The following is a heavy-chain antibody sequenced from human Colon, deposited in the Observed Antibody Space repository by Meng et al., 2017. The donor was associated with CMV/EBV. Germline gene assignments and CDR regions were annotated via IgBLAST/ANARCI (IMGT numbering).Heavy chain of an antibody. J-gene: IGHJ3*02. Sequence: GESLKISCAGSGFTFNHYDMHWVRQGKGKGLEWVSGIGTTADTYYRGSVKGRFTISRENAKNSLYLQMNGLTMGDTAVYYCVRGRLCSGSGCPRGAFDIWGQGTMVTVSS. V-gene: IGHV3-13*01. D-gene: IGHD6-19*01. CDR2: IGTTADT. CDR1: GFTFNHYD. CDR3: VRGRLCSGSGCPRGAFDI.